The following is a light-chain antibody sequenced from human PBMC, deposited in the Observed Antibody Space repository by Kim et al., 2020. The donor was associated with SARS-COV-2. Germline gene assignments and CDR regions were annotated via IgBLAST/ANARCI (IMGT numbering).Light chain of an antibody. V-gene: IGKV3-15*01. CDR3: QQYNNWWWT. J-gene: IGKJ1*01. Sequence: EIVMTQSPAPLSVSPGERATLSCRASQSVSSNLAWYQQKPGQAPRLLIYGASTRATGIPARFSGSGSGTEFTLTISSLQSEDFAVYYCQQYNNWWWTFGQGTKVDIK. CDR1: QSVSSN. CDR2: GAS.